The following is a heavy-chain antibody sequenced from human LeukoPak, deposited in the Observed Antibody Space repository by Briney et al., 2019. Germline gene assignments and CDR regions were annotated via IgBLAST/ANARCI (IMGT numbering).Heavy chain of an antibody. V-gene: IGHV1-69*04. D-gene: IGHD1-26*01. CDR2: IIPILGIA. CDR3: ARHPPGIVGTLFYYGMDV. CDR1: GGTFSSYV. Sequence: SVKVSCKASGGTFSSYVISWVRQAPGQGLEWMGRIIPILGIANYAQKFQGRVTITADKSTSTAYMELSSLGSEDTAVYYCARHPPGIVGTLFYYGMDVWGQGTTVTVS. J-gene: IGHJ6*01.